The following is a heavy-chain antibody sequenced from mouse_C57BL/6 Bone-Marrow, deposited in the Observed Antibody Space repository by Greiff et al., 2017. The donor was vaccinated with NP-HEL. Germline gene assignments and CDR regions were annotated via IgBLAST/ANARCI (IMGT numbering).Heavy chain of an antibody. CDR2: IDPENGDT. CDR3: TTGGSSPYAMDY. V-gene: IGHV14-4*01. Sequence: EVQLQQSGAELVRPGASVKLSCTVSGFNIKDDYMHWVKQRPEQGLEWIGWIDPENGDTDYASKFQGKATITADTSSNTAYLQLSSLTSEDTAVYYCTTGGSSPYAMDYWGQGTSVTVSS. J-gene: IGHJ4*01. D-gene: IGHD1-1*01. CDR1: GFNIKDDY.